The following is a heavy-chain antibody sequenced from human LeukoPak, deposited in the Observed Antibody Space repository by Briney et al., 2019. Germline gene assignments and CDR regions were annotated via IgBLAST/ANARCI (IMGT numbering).Heavy chain of an antibody. CDR2: ITSSGSYI. Sequence: GGSLRLSCAASGFTFRGYGMNWVRQAPGKGLVWVSSITSSGSYIYYADSVKGRFTIARDNAKNSLYLQMNSLRVEDTAVYYCARDTHSGDPLDYWGQGTLVTVSS. CDR3: ARDTHSGDPLDY. D-gene: IGHD7-27*01. J-gene: IGHJ4*02. V-gene: IGHV3-21*01. CDR1: GFTFRGYG.